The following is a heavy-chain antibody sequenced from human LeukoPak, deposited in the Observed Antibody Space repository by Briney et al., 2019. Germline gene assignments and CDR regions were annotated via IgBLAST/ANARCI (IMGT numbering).Heavy chain of an antibody. J-gene: IGHJ4*02. V-gene: IGHV3-30-3*01. D-gene: IGHD3-22*01. CDR2: ISYDGSNK. CDR3: ARDSLQSYYYDSSGYLPPHY. Sequence: GGSLRLSCAASGFTFSSYAMHWVRQAPGKGLEWVAVISYDGSNKYYADSVKGRFTISRDNSKNTLYLQMNSLRAEDTAVYYCARDSLQSYYYDSSGYLPPHYWGQGTLVTVSS. CDR1: GFTFSSYA.